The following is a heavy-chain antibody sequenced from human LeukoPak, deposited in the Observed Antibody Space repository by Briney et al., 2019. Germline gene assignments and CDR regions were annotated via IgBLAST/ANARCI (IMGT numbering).Heavy chain of an antibody. J-gene: IGHJ4*02. CDR2: MSPNSGDT. D-gene: IGHD7-27*01. Sequence: ASVKVSCKASGGTFSSYAISWVRQATGQGLEWMGWMSPNSGDTGYAQKFQGRITMTSDSSISTAYMELSSLRSEDTAIYYCVRTPPNWGFDYWGQGTLVTVSS. CDR1: GGTFSSYA. V-gene: IGHV1-8*02. CDR3: VRTPPNWGFDY.